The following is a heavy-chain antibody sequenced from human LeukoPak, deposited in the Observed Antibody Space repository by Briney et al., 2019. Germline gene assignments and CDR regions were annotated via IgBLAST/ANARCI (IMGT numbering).Heavy chain of an antibody. D-gene: IGHD3-3*01. Sequence: ASVKISCKASGYTFTSYYMHWVRQAPGQGLEWMGIINPSGGSTSYAQKFQGRVTMTRDTSTSTVYMELSSLRSEDTAVYYCARGLLRFLEWGQYEYFQHWGQGTLVTVSS. CDR1: GYTFTSYY. CDR3: ARGLLRFLEWGQYEYFQH. V-gene: IGHV1-46*01. J-gene: IGHJ1*01. CDR2: INPSGGST.